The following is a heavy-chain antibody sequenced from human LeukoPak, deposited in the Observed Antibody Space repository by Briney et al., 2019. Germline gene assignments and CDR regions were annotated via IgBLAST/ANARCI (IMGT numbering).Heavy chain of an antibody. V-gene: IGHV3-74*01. D-gene: IGHD1-26*01. CDR1: GFTFSSYW. Sequence: GGSLRLSCAASGFTFSSYWMNWVRQAPGKGLVWVSRIKSDESTTSYADSVKGRFTIYRDNARNTLYLQMNSLRTEDTAVYYCAKGDGGSYGGRFDYWGQGTLVTVSS. CDR2: IKSDESTT. CDR3: AKGDGGSYGGRFDY. J-gene: IGHJ4*02.